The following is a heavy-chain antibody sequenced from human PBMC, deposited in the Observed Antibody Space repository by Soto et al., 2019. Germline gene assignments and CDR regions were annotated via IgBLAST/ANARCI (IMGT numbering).Heavy chain of an antibody. V-gene: IGHV1-69*13. Sequence: SVKVSCKASGGTFSSYAISWVRQAPGQGLEWMGGIIPIFSTANYAQKFQGRVTITADESTSTAYMGLSSLRSEDTAVYYCARGRPITGTTSPGQTFDYWGQGTLVTVSS. J-gene: IGHJ4*02. CDR3: ARGRPITGTTSPGQTFDY. CDR2: IIPIFSTA. D-gene: IGHD1-20*01. CDR1: GGTFSSYA.